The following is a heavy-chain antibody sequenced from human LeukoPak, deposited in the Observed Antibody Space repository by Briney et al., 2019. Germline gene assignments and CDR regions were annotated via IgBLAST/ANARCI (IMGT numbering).Heavy chain of an antibody. J-gene: IGHJ3*02. CDR2: IKQDGSEK. Sequence: GGSLRLSCAASGFTFSSYWMSWARQAPGKGLEWVANIKQDGSEKYYVDSVKGRFTISRDNAKNSLYLQMDSLRAEDTAVFYCARFITVVTSGAFDIWGQGTMVTVSS. CDR3: ARFITVVTSGAFDI. CDR1: GFTFSSYW. V-gene: IGHV3-7*05. D-gene: IGHD4-23*01.